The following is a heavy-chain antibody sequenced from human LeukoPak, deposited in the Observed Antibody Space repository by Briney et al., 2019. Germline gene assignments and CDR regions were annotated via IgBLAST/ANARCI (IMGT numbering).Heavy chain of an antibody. CDR3: ARAPYDFWSGYYLFDY. CDR1: GYTFTGYY. CDR2: INPNSGGT. Sequence: EASVKVSCKASGYTFTGYYMHWVRQAPGQGLEWIGWINPNSGGTNYAQKFQGRVTMTRDTSISTAYMEPSRLRSDDTAVYYCARAPYDFWSGYYLFDYWGQGTLVTVSS. J-gene: IGHJ4*02. D-gene: IGHD3-3*01. V-gene: IGHV1-2*02.